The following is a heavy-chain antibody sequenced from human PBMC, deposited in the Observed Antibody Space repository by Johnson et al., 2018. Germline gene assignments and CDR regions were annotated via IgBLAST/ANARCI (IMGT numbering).Heavy chain of an antibody. CDR3: ARDSYYYYGMDV. CDR1: GFTFSSYG. J-gene: IGHJ6*02. V-gene: IGHV3-30*03. CDR2: ISYDGSNK. Sequence: QVQLVESGGGVVQPGRPLRLSCAASGFTFSSYGMHWVRQAPGKGLEWVAVISYDGSNKYYADSVKGRFIISRDNSKNTLYLQMNSLRAEDTAVYYCARDSYYYYGMDVWGQGTTVTVSS.